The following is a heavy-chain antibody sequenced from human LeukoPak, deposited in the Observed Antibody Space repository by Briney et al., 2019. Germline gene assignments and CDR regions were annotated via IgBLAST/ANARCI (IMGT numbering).Heavy chain of an antibody. CDR1: GFSFSTYA. V-gene: IGHV3-30*04. CDR2: ISYDGSDE. CDR3: TRRLGPGIAVAGPTGH. J-gene: IGHJ4*02. Sequence: QAGGSLRLPCAASGFSFSTYAMHWVRQAPGKGLEWVALISYDGSDEYYADSVQGRFTISRDNLENTLSLQMNSLRAEDTAVYYCTRRLGPGIAVAGPTGHWGQGTLVTVSS. D-gene: IGHD6-19*01.